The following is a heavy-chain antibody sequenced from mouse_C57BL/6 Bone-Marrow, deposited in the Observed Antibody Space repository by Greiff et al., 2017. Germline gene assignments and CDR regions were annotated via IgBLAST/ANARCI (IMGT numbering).Heavy chain of an antibody. CDR3: TTVVHY. CDR2: IDPENGDT. CDR1: GFNIKDDY. J-gene: IGHJ2*01. V-gene: IGHV14-4*01. Sequence: EVKLQESGAELVRPGASVKLSCTASGFNIKDDYMHWVKQRPEQGLEWIGWIDPENGDTEYAPKFQGKATITADTASNTAYLQLSSLTSEDTAVYYCTTVVHYWDRGKAISVTS. D-gene: IGHD1-1*01.